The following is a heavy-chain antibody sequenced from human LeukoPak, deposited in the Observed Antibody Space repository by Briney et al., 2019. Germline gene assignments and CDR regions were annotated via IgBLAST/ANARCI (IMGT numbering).Heavy chain of an antibody. Sequence: ASVKVSCKASGYTFTGYYMHWVRQAPGQGLEWMGWINPNSGGTNYAQKFQGRVTMTRDTSISTAYMELSRLRSDDTAVCYCARAVSMAVADTTDYYYYYMDVWGKGTTVTISS. CDR1: GYTFTGYY. V-gene: IGHV1-2*02. CDR3: ARAVSMAVADTTDYYYYYMDV. CDR2: INPNSGGT. J-gene: IGHJ6*03. D-gene: IGHD6-19*01.